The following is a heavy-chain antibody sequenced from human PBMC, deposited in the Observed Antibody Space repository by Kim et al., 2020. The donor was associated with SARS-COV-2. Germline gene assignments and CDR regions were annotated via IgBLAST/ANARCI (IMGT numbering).Heavy chain of an antibody. CDR3: ARDSLLWFGELPTGDWFDP. V-gene: IGHV1-46*01. CDR1: GYTFTSYY. J-gene: IGHJ5*02. CDR2: INPSGGST. D-gene: IGHD3-10*01. Sequence: ASVKVSCKASGYTFTSYYMHWVRQAPGQGLEWMGIINPSGGSTSYAQKFQGRVTMTRDTSTSTVYMELSSLRSEDTAVYYCARDSLLWFGELPTGDWFDPWGQGTLVTVSS.